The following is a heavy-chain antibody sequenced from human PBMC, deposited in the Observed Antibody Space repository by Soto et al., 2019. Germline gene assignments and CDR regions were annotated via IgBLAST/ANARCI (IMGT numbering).Heavy chain of an antibody. CDR1: GGSFSGYY. J-gene: IGHJ6*03. CDR3: ARVRYYYYMDV. Sequence: SETLSLTCAVYGGSFSGYYWSWIRQPPGKGLEWIGEINHSGSTNYNPSLKSRVTISVDTSKNQFSLKLSSVTAADTAVYYCARVRYYYYMDVWGKGTTVTVSS. CDR2: INHSGST. V-gene: IGHV4-34*01.